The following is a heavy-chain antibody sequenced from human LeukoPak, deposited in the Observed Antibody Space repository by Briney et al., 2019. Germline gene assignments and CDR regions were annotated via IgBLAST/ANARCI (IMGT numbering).Heavy chain of an antibody. V-gene: IGHV4-34*01. CDR3: ASLAAAGDFDY. CDR2: INHSGST. CDR1: GGSFSGYY. D-gene: IGHD6-13*01. Sequence: NPSETLSLTCAVYGGSFSGYYWSWIRQPPGKGLEWIGEINHSGSTNYNPSLKSRVTISVDTSKNQFSLKLSSVTAADTAVYYCASLAAAGDFDYWGQGTPVTVSS. J-gene: IGHJ4*02.